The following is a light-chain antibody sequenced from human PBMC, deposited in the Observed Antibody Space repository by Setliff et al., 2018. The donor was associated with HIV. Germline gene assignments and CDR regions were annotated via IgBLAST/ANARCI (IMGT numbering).Light chain of an antibody. CDR1: NSDVGGYNY. J-gene: IGLJ1*01. V-gene: IGLV2-14*03. Sequence: QSVLTQPASVSAAPGLAITISCTGTNSDVGGYNYVSWYVQEPGKAPKLIMYNFTSRPSGISNRFSGSKSGNTASLTISGFRAEDEGDYFCTSYTSSDTYVFGTGTKGTV. CDR3: TSYTSSDTYV. CDR2: NFT.